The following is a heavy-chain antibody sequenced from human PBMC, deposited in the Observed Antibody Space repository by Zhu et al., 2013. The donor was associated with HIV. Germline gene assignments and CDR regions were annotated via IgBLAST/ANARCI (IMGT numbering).Heavy chain of an antibody. J-gene: IGHJ1*01. D-gene: IGHD3-3*01. CDR1: GGTFSSYA. CDR2: IIPIFGTA. CDR3: ARDNFHDFWSGTRDEYFQH. V-gene: IGHV1-69*06. Sequence: QVQLVQSGAEVKKPGSSVKVSCKASGGTFSSYAISWVRQAPGQGLEWMGGIIPIFGTANYAQKFQGRVTITADKSTSTAYMELSSLRSEDTAVYYCARDNFHDFWSGTRDEYFQHWGQGTLVTVSS.